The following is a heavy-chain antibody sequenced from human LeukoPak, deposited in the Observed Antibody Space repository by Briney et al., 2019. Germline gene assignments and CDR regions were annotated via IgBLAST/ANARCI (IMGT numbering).Heavy chain of an antibody. CDR1: GFTFSSYW. D-gene: IGHD6-13*01. Sequence: GGSLRLSCAASGFTFSSYWMHWVRQAPGKGLVWVSRINSDGSSTSYADSVKGRFIISRDNAKNTLYLQMNSLRAEDTAVYYCARGRGDSSSWYFDYWGQGTLVTVSS. V-gene: IGHV3-74*01. CDR3: ARGRGDSSSWYFDY. CDR2: INSDGSST. J-gene: IGHJ4*02.